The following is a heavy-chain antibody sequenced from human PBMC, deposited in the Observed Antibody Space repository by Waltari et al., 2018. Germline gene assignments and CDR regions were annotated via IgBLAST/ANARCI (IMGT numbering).Heavy chain of an antibody. CDR3: ARAIAARPHYYYGMDV. V-gene: IGHV1-8*02. Sequence: QVQLVQSGAEVKKPGASVKVSCKASGYTFTSYDINWVRQATGQGLEWMGWMNPNSGNTGYAQKFKGRVTMTRNTSISTAYMELSSLRSEDTAVYYCARAIAARPHYYYGMDVWGQGTTVTVSS. CDR1: GYTFTSYD. CDR2: MNPNSGNT. D-gene: IGHD6-6*01. J-gene: IGHJ6*02.